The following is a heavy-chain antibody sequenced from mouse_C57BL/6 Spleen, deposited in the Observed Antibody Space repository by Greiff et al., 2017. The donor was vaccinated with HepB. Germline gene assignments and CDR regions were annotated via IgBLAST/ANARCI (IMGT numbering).Heavy chain of an antibody. V-gene: IGHV5-4*01. CDR3: ARDRVGPFDY. Sequence: EVKLMESGGGLVKPGGSLKLSCAASGFTFSSYAMSWVRQTPEKRLEWVATISDGGSYTYYPDNVKGRFTISRDNAKNNLYLQMSHLKSEDTAMYYCARDRVGPFDYRGQGTTLTVSS. CDR2: ISDGGSYT. CDR1: GFTFSSYA. D-gene: IGHD1-1*01. J-gene: IGHJ2*01.